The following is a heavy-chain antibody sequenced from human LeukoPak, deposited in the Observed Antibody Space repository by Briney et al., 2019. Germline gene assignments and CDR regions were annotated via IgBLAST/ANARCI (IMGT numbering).Heavy chain of an antibody. D-gene: IGHD3-22*01. J-gene: IGHJ4*02. CDR2: ISGSGDSA. CDR1: GFAFSTYA. V-gene: IGHV3-23*01. CDR3: AKDYYESSIILGGYFDF. Sequence: GGSLRLSCAASGFAFSTYAIHWVRQAPGKGLEWVSGISGSGDSAHYADSVRGRFTISRDYSKNTVYLQMDSLRAEDTAVYYCAKDYYESSIILGGYFDFWGQGTLVTVSS.